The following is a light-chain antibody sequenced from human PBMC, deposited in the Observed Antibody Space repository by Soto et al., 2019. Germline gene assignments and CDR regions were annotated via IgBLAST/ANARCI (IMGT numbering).Light chain of an antibody. Sequence: EIVLTQSPGTLSLSPGERATLSCRASQSVSSSYLAWYQQKPGQAPRLLIYGASSRATGIPDRFSGSGSGTDFTLTISILEPEDFAVYYCQQYGSSPPMYTFGLGTKLEIK. CDR2: GAS. CDR1: QSVSSSY. J-gene: IGKJ2*01. CDR3: QQYGSSPPMYT. V-gene: IGKV3-20*01.